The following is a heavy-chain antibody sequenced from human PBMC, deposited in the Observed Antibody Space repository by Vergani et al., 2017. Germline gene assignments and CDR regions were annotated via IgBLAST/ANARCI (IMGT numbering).Heavy chain of an antibody. V-gene: IGHV4-59*08. CDR1: GGSISSYY. CDR2: IYYSGST. CDR3: ARQGSGWYVHYYYGMDV. J-gene: IGHJ6*02. Sequence: QVQLQESGPGLVKPSETLSLTCTVSGGSISSYYWSWIRQPPGKGLEWIGYIYYSGSTNYNPSLKSRVTISVDTSKNQFSLKLSSVTAADTAVYYCARQGSGWYVHYYYGMDVWCQGTTVTVSS. D-gene: IGHD6-19*01.